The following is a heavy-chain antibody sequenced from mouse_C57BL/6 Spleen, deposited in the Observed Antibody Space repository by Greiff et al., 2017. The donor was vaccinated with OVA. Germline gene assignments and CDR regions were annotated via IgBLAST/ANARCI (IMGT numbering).Heavy chain of an antibody. CDR1: GYTFTSYW. CDR2: IHPNSGST. D-gene: IGHD1-1*01. J-gene: IGHJ2*01. CDR3: AREGFTTVVATN. V-gene: IGHV1-64*01. Sequence: QVQLQQPGAELVKPGASVKLSCKASGYTFTSYWMHWVKQRPGQGLEWIGMIHPNSGSTNYNEKFKSKATLTVDKSSSTAYMQLSSLTSEDSAVYDCAREGFTTVVATNWGQGTTLTVSS.